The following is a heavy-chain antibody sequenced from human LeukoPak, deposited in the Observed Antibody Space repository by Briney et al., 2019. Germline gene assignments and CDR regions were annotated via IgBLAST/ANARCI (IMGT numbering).Heavy chain of an antibody. V-gene: IGHV4-61*02. Sequence: SETLSLTCTVSGDSISSDTYYWNWIRQSAGKGLDWIGRIYTDGDTYYNPSLKSRATISMDTSKNQFSLKLTSVTAADGAMYYCATEYRSGYSYVHDAFDMWGQGTMVIVSS. CDR3: ATEYRSGYSYVHDAFDM. CDR1: GDSISSDTYY. CDR2: IYTDGDT. D-gene: IGHD3-22*01. J-gene: IGHJ3*02.